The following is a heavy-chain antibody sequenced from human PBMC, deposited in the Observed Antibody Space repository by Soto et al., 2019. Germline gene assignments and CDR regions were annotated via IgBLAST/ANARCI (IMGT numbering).Heavy chain of an antibody. CDR3: ARHYCTRGPCYFDS. Sequence: QLQLLESGPGLLKPSETLSLTCTDSGGSISSAGYYWGWIRQPPGKGLEWFGSIDHTGDTYYSPSLKSRLTSSVDTSKHQSSLRLTSVTAADTAGYYCARHYCTRGPCYFDSWGQGILVTVSS. CDR2: IDHTGDT. CDR1: GGSISSAGYY. D-gene: IGHD2-8*01. V-gene: IGHV4-39*01. J-gene: IGHJ4*02.